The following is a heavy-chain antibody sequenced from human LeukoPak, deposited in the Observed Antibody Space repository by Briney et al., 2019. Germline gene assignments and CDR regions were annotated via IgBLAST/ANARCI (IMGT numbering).Heavy chain of an antibody. J-gene: IGHJ4*02. Sequence: GGSLRLSCAVSGLTFNNYAMSWVRQAPGKGLEWVSGISGRGASKYYADSVKGRFTISRDNSKNTLYLQMNSLRAEDTAVYYCAKGDYLFDYWGQGTLVTVSS. V-gene: IGHV3-23*01. D-gene: IGHD4-17*01. CDR3: AKGDYLFDY. CDR1: GLTFNNYA. CDR2: ISGRGASK.